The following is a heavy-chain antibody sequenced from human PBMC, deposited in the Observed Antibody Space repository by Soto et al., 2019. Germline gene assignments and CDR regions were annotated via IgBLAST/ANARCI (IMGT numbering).Heavy chain of an antibody. J-gene: IGHJ4*02. Sequence: SETLSLTCAVSGYSISTGFNWAWIRQPLGKGLEWIGSIYHSGSTYYNLSLKSRVTISSDASKNQISLKLSSVTAADTALYYCARDWGTGFYQPDYWGQGTLVTVSS. CDR3: ARDWGTGFYQPDY. V-gene: IGHV4-38-2*02. CDR1: GYSISTGFN. D-gene: IGHD2-2*01. CDR2: IYHSGST.